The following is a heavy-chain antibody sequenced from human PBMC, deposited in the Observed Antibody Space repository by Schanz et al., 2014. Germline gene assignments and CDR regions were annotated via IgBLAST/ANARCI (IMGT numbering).Heavy chain of an antibody. Sequence: EVQLLESGGGLVQPGGSLRLSCVASGFTFFGSFAMSWVRQAPGKGLEWVSTIYSSGSTYYADSVRGRFTISRDNSMNTVYLQMNSLRSDDAAVYYCARAQGVIRLYYGVDVWGQGTTVTVSS. J-gene: IGHJ6*02. V-gene: IGHV3-23*05. D-gene: IGHD3-10*01. CDR3: ARAQGVIRLYYGVDV. CDR2: IYSSGST. CDR1: GFTFFGSFA.